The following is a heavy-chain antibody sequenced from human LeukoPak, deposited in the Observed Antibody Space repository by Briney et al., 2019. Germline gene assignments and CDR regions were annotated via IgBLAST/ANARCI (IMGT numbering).Heavy chain of an antibody. CDR2: ISGSGGST. CDR3: ARSITMVRGVPLPYYFDY. V-gene: IGHV3-23*01. D-gene: IGHD3-10*01. CDR1: GFTFSSYA. Sequence: GGSLRLSCAASGFTFSSYAMSWVRQAPGKGLEWVSAISGSGGSTYYADSVKGRFTISRDNSKNTLYLQMNSLRAEDTAVYYCARSITMVRGVPLPYYFDYWGQGTLVTVSS. J-gene: IGHJ4*02.